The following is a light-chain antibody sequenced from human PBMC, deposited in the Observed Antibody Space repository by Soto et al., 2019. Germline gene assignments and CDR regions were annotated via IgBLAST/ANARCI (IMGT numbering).Light chain of an antibody. V-gene: IGKV3-15*01. CDR1: HSVSSN. J-gene: IGKJ3*01. CDR2: GAS. Sequence: EIVMTQSPATLSLSPGERATLSCRASHSVSSNLAWYQHKPGQAPRLLIYGASTRATGIPARFSGSGSGTEFTLTISSLQSEDFAVYYSQQYNNWPFTFGPGTKVDIK. CDR3: QQYNNWPFT.